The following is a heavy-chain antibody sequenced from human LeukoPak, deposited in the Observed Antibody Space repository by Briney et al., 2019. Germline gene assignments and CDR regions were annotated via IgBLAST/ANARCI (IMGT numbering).Heavy chain of an antibody. Sequence: PSETLSLTCAVYGGSFSDYYWSWIRQSPGKGREWIGEINHGGSTNHTPSLKSRVSMSVDTSKNQFSLKLRSVTAADTAVYYCARTGYSYGYKGEMYYYYYMDVWGKGTPVTVSS. CDR2: INHGGST. D-gene: IGHD5-18*01. V-gene: IGHV4-34*01. CDR1: GGSFSDYY. J-gene: IGHJ6*03. CDR3: ARTGYSYGYKGEMYYYYYMDV.